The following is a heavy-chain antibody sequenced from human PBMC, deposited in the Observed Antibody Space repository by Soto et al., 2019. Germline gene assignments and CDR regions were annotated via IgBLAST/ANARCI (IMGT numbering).Heavy chain of an antibody. CDR2: IYYSGST. J-gene: IGHJ4*02. D-gene: IGHD3-16*02. V-gene: IGHV4-59*01. Sequence: SETLSLTCTVSGGSISSYYWSWIRQPPGKGLEWIGYIYYSGSTNYNPSLKSRVTISVDTSKNQFSLKLSSVTAADTAVYYCARLSRMITFGGVIAHFDYWGQGTLVTVS. CDR3: ARLSRMITFGGVIAHFDY. CDR1: GGSISSYY.